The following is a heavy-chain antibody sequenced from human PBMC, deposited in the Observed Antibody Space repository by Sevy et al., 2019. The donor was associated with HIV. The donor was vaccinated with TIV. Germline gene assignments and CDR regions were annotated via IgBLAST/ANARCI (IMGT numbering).Heavy chain of an antibody. Sequence: GGSLRLSCAASGFSFSSYGMHWVRQAPGKGLEWMSYIQYDGSNKYYADSVKGRFTISRDNSKNTLFLQMNSLRAEDTATYFCAREGCTQPHDYWGQGTLVTVSS. CDR2: IQYDGSNK. CDR3: AREGCTQPHDY. D-gene: IGHD2-8*01. CDR1: GFSFSSYG. J-gene: IGHJ4*02. V-gene: IGHV3-30*02.